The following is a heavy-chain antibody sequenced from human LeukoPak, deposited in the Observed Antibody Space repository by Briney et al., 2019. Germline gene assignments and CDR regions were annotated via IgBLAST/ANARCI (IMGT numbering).Heavy chain of an antibody. J-gene: IGHJ3*02. Sequence: GESLQISCKASGNSFTSNWIGWVRQMPGKGLEWMGIIYPGDSDTRYSPSFQGQVTISVDKSITTAYLQWSSLKASDTAMYYCTRPPFIWGQGTMVTVSS. CDR2: IYPGDSDT. V-gene: IGHV5-51*01. CDR3: TRPPFI. CDR1: GNSFTSNW.